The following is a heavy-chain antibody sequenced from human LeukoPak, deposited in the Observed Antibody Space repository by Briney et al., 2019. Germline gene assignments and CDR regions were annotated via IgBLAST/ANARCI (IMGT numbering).Heavy chain of an antibody. CDR1: GFTFDDYA. Sequence: GGSLRLSCAASGFTFDDYAMHWVRQAPGKGLEWVSLISGDGGSTYYADSVKGRFTISRDNSKNSLYLQMNSLGTEDTALYYCAKVGIAARRQYYYGMDVWGQGTAVTVSS. CDR3: AKVGIAARRQYYYGMDV. D-gene: IGHD6-6*01. CDR2: ISGDGGST. J-gene: IGHJ6*02. V-gene: IGHV3-43*02.